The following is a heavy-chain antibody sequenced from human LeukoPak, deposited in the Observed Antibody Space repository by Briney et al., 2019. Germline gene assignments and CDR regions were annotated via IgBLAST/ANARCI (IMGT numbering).Heavy chain of an antibody. D-gene: IGHD3-22*01. CDR2: IIPIFGTA. Sequence: GSSVKVSCKASGGTFSSYAISWVRQAPGQGLEWMGGIIPIFGTANYAQKFQGRVTITTDESTSTAYMELSSLRSEDTAVYYCASDYYDSSGYYYVFDYWGQGTLVTVSS. V-gene: IGHV1-69*05. CDR1: GGTFSSYA. J-gene: IGHJ4*02. CDR3: ASDYYDSSGYYYVFDY.